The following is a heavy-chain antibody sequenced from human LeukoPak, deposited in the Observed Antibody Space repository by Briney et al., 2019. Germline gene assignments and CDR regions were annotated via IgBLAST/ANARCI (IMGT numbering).Heavy chain of an antibody. CDR2: INPNSGGT. V-gene: IGHV1-2*06. CDR1: GYTFTGYY. D-gene: IGHD3-10*01. Sequence: AAVKVSCKASGYTFTGYYMHWVRQAPGQGLEWVGRINPNSGGTNYAQKFQGRVTMTRDTSISTAYMELSRLRSDDTAVYYCARKKMVRGAASVGYYYYYMDVWGKGTTVTVSS. CDR3: ARKKMVRGAASVGYYYYYMDV. J-gene: IGHJ6*03.